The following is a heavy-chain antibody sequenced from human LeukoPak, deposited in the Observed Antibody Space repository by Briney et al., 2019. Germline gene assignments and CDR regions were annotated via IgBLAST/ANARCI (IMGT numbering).Heavy chain of an antibody. J-gene: IGHJ4*02. CDR2: ISWNSGSI. CDR3: AKDRGDYDYVWGSYRYTGYFDY. CDR1: GFTFDDYA. Sequence: GGSLRLSCAASGFTFDDYAMHWVRQAPGKGLEWVSGISWNSGSIGYADSVKGRFTISRDNAKNSLYLQMNSLRAEDTALYYCAKDRGDYDYVWGSYRYTGYFDYWGQGTLVTVSS. D-gene: IGHD3-16*02. V-gene: IGHV3-9*01.